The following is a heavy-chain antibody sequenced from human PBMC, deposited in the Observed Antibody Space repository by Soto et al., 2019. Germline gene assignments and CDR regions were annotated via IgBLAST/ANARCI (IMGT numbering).Heavy chain of an antibody. J-gene: IGHJ4*02. Sequence: ASVKVSCKASGYTFTKYYMHWVRQAPGQGLEWMGIINPSGGSTSYTQKFQDRVTMSRDTSTSTVYMELSSLTSEDTAVYYCARVRDGYDYSYFDYWGQGTLVTVSS. V-gene: IGHV1-46*01. CDR3: ARVRDGYDYSYFDY. D-gene: IGHD5-12*01. CDR1: GYTFTKYY. CDR2: INPSGGST.